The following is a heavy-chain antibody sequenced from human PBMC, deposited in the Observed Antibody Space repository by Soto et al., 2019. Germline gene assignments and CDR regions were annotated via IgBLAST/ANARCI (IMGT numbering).Heavy chain of an antibody. V-gene: IGHV4-39*01. CDR1: GGSVISSSYC. CDR2: FYYSGST. Sequence: LSLTCTVSGGSVISSSYCWGWLRQLPGKGLEWIGSFYYSGSTYYNPSLKSRVTISVDTSDNQFSLRLSSVTAADTAVYYCARVRAAAPTPFAYRGQGTLVTVSS. CDR3: ARVRAAAPTPFAY. D-gene: IGHD6-13*01. J-gene: IGHJ4*02.